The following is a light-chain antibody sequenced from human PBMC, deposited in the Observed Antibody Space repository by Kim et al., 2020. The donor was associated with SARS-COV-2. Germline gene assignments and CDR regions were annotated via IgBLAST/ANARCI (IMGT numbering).Light chain of an antibody. CDR1: QSISSW. CDR2: KAS. J-gene: IGKJ4*01. CDR3: KQYNSYPLT. Sequence: ASLGASVTITCRASQSISSWLAWYQYRPGTAPKLLIYKASTLQTGVPSRFSGSGSGTEFTLTISSLVPDDFATYFCKQYNSYPLTFGGGTKVDI. V-gene: IGKV1-5*03.